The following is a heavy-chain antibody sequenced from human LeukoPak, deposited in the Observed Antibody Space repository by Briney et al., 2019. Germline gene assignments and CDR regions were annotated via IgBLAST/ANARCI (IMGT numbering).Heavy chain of an antibody. V-gene: IGHV4-4*07. J-gene: IGHJ5*02. CDR3: AREEEQMARGLDP. D-gene: IGHD5-24*01. CDR2: IYTSGST. CDR1: GGSISTYY. Sequence: PSETLSPTCTVSGGSISTYYWSWIRQPAGRGLEWIGRIYTSGSTNYNPSLKSRVTMSVDTSKNQLSLKLSSVTAADTAVYYCAREEEQMARGLDPWGQGALVTVSS.